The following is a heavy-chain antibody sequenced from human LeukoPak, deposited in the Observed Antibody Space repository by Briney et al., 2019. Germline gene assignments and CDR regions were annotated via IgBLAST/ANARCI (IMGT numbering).Heavy chain of an antibody. CDR3: ATALTGIYDSSGYYFHY. CDR2: FGPGDGET. V-gene: IGHV1-24*01. CDR1: RYTLTELS. J-gene: IGHJ4*02. Sequence: ASVKVSCKVSRYTLTELSIHWVRQAPGKGLEWMGGFGPGDGETIYAQKFQGRVTMTEDTSTDTAYMEPSSLRSGDTAVYYCATALTGIYDSSGYYFHYWGQGTLVTVSS. D-gene: IGHD3-22*01.